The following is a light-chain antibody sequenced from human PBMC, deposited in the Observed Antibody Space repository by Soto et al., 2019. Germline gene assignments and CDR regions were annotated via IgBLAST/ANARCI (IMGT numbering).Light chain of an antibody. CDR1: QSVGSTY. V-gene: IGKV3-20*01. CDR3: QQYGSSPPWT. Sequence: EIVLTQSPDTLSLSPGERASLSCRASQSVGSTYLAWYQQKPGQAPRLLIYGASSRATGIPDRFSGSGSGTDFTLTISRLEPEDFAVYYCQQYGSSPPWTFGQGTKVDIK. J-gene: IGKJ1*01. CDR2: GAS.